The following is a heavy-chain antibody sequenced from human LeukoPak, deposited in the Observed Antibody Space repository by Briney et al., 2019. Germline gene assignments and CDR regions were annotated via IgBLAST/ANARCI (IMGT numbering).Heavy chain of an antibody. CDR2: IYHSGST. Sequence: SATLSLTCTVSGDSISNYYWSWIRQPPGKGLEWIGYIYHSGSTKYNPSLKSRVTISIDTSKHQFSLKLSSVTAADTAMYYCARGGDTSSWYAWFDPWGQGTLVTVSS. CDR1: GDSISNYY. J-gene: IGHJ5*02. CDR3: ARGGDTSSWYAWFDP. V-gene: IGHV4-59*01. D-gene: IGHD6-13*01.